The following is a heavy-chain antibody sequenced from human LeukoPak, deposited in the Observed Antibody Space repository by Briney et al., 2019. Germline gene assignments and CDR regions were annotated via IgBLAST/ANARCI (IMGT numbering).Heavy chain of an antibody. D-gene: IGHD2-2*01. Sequence: SETLSLTCTVSGGSVSSGSYYWSWIRQPPGKELEWIGYIYHNGNTNYNPSLKSRVTISVDTSKNQYSLKVSSVTAADTAVYYCARERSRVFTQADAFDIWGQGTMVTVSS. CDR1: GGSVSSGSYY. V-gene: IGHV4-61*01. CDR3: ARERSRVFTQADAFDI. J-gene: IGHJ3*02. CDR2: IYHNGNT.